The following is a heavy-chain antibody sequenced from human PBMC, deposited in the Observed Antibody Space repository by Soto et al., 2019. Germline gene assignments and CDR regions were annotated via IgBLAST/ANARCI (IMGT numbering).Heavy chain of an antibody. CDR3: ARGEKAVAGIYYYYYGMDV. CDR2: ISYDGSNK. Sequence: GGSLRLSCAASGFTFSSYAMHWVRQAPGKGLEWVAVISYDGSNKYYADSVKGRFTISRDNSKNTLYLQMNSLRAEDTAVYYCARGEKAVAGIYYYYYGMDVWGQGTTVTVSS. CDR1: GFTFSSYA. J-gene: IGHJ6*02. V-gene: IGHV3-30-3*01. D-gene: IGHD6-19*01.